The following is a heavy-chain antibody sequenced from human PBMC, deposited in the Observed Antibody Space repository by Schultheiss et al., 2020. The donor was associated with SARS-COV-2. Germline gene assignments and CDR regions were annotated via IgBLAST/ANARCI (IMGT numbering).Heavy chain of an antibody. CDR3: ARDDYGGNKYYYGMDV. D-gene: IGHD4-23*01. V-gene: IGHV4-4*07. CDR2: IYTSGST. CDR1: GGSFSGYY. Sequence: SETLSLTCAVYGGSFSGYYWSWIRQPAGKGLEWIGRIYTSGSTNYNPSLKSRVTMSVDTSKNQFSLKLSSVTAADTAVYYCARDDYGGNKYYYGMDVWGQGTTVTVSS. J-gene: IGHJ6*02.